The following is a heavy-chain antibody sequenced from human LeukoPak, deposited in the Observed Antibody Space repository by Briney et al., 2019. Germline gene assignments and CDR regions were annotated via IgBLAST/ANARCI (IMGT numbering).Heavy chain of an antibody. D-gene: IGHD5-12*01. CDR1: GGSISSNNW. CDR3: ARGPSVAAHLDY. V-gene: IGHV4-4*02. Sequence: SGTLSLTCAVSGGSISSNNWWSWVRRPPGKGLEWIGEIYHHGATNYNPSLKSRVTLSVDKSKNQFSLELSSVTAADTAVYYCARGPSVAAHLDYWGQGTLVTVSS. CDR2: IYHHGAT. J-gene: IGHJ4*02.